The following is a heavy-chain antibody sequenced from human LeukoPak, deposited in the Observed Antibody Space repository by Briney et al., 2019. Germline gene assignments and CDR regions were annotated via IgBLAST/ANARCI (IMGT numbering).Heavy chain of an antibody. CDR2: ISSNEGST. CDR3: ARAMVRGVISGNIDY. D-gene: IGHD3-10*01. J-gene: IGHJ4*02. Sequence: GSLRLSCAASGFTFSSYAMHWVRQAPGKGLEYVSAISSNEGSTYYANSVKGRFTISRDNSKNTLYLQMGSLRAEDMAVYYCARAMVRGVISGNIDYWGQGTLVTVSS. CDR1: GFTFSSYA. V-gene: IGHV3-64*01.